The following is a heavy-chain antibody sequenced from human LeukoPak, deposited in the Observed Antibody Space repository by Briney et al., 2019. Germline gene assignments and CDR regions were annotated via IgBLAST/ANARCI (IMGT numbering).Heavy chain of an antibody. D-gene: IGHD3-9*01. CDR1: GFTFSSYA. CDR2: ISSSGGTT. V-gene: IGHV3-23*01. Sequence: GGSLKLSCAASGFTFSSYAMSWVRQAPGKGLEWVSAISSSGGTTYYADSVKGRFTISRDNAKNSLSLQMNSLRADDAAVYYCARASSKQLAGYLPDGFDIWGQGTMVTVSS. J-gene: IGHJ3*02. CDR3: ARASSKQLAGYLPDGFDI.